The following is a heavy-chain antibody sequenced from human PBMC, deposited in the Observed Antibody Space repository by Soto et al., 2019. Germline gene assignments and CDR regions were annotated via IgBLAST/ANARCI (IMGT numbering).Heavy chain of an antibody. V-gene: IGHV3-74*01. CDR3: ARGPSGWFGFDY. D-gene: IGHD6-19*01. Sequence: EVQLVESGGGLVQPGGSLRLSCAGSGFTFSSNWMHWVRQDPGKGLVWVSRLNSDGTSASYADSVKGRITISRDNGNNTLFLQMNSMTAEDTALYYCARGPSGWFGFDYWGQGTLVTVSS. J-gene: IGHJ4*02. CDR2: LNSDGTSA. CDR1: GFTFSSNW.